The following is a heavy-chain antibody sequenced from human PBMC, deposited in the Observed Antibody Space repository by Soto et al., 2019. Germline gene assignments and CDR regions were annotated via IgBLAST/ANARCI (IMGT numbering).Heavy chain of an antibody. CDR3: ARDGSKWLKYGYFDL. V-gene: IGHV3-21*01. J-gene: IGHJ2*01. Sequence: EVQLVESGGGLVKPGGSLRLSCAASGFTFSTYCMNWVRQAPGRGLEWVSYISESSSQIYYGDSVRGRFIISRDNAKNSVYLQMNSLRAEDTAVYYCARDGSKWLKYGYFDLWGRGTLVTVSS. CDR1: GFTFSTYC. D-gene: IGHD5-12*01. CDR2: ISESSSQI.